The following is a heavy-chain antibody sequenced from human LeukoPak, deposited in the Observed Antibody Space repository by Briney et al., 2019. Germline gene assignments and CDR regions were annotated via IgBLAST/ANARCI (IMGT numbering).Heavy chain of an antibody. CDR1: GYTFTSYG. CDR2: ISAYNGNT. V-gene: IGHV1-18*01. D-gene: IGHD3-22*01. Sequence: ASVKVSCKASGYTFTSYGISWVRQAPGQGLEWMGWISAYNGNTNYAQKLQGRVTMTTDTSTSTAYMELRSLRSDDTAVYYCARVNSYYYDSSGYFEYFQHWGQGTLVTVSS. J-gene: IGHJ1*01. CDR3: ARVNSYYYDSSGYFEYFQH.